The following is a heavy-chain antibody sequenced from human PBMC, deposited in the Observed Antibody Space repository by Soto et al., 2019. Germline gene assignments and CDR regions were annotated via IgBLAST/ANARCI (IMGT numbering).Heavy chain of an antibody. CDR3: AGAPARYGDYAFDY. Sequence: SETLSLTCTVSGGSISSSSYYWGWIRQPPGKGLEWIGSIYYSGSTYYNPSLKSRVTISVDTSKNQFSLKLSSVTAADTAVYYCAGAPARYGDYAFDYWGQGTLVTVSS. J-gene: IGHJ4*02. CDR1: GGSISSSSYY. V-gene: IGHV4-39*01. D-gene: IGHD4-17*01. CDR2: IYYSGST.